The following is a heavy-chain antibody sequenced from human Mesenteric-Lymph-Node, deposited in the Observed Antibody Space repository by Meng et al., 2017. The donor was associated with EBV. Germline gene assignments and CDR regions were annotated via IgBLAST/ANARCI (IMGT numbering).Heavy chain of an antibody. D-gene: IGHD3-9*01. CDR2: INTTTGSP. V-gene: IGHV7-4-1*01. CDR3: TRFDWLAHH. CDR1: GYTFTTYA. Sequence: QVQLVQSGSELKKPGASVKVSCKASGYTFTTYAVNWERQAPGQGLEWMEWINTTTGSPTSAQGFTGRLVFSLDSSVSTAVLQICSLKTEDTAVYYCTRFDWLAHHWGQGTLVTVSS. J-gene: IGHJ5*02.